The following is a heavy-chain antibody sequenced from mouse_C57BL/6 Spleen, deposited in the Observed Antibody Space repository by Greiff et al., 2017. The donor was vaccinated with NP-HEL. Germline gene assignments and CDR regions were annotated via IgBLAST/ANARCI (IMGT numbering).Heavy chain of an antibody. J-gene: IGHJ4*01. CDR3: ARRDGSSYRNYAMDY. CDR2: IDPSDSYT. D-gene: IGHD1-1*01. Sequence: QVQLQQPGAELVMPGASVKLSCKASGYTFTSYWMHWVKQRPGQGLEWIGEIDPSDSYTNYNQKFKGKSTLTVDKSSSTAYMQLSSLTSEDSAVYYCARRDGSSYRNYAMDYWGQGTSVTVSS. CDR1: GYTFTSYW. V-gene: IGHV1-69*01.